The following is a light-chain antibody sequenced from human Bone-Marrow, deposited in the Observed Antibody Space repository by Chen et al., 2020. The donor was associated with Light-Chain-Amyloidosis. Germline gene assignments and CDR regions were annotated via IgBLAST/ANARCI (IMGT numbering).Light chain of an antibody. Sequence: QSVLTQPPSVSGAPGQRVTISCTGSSSNIGAGYDVHWYQQLPGTAPKLLIYGNSNRPSGLPDRFSGSKSGTSASLAITGLQAEDEADYCCQSYDSPHVVFGGGTKLTVL. J-gene: IGLJ2*01. CDR1: SSNIGAGYD. V-gene: IGLV1-40*01. CDR2: GNS. CDR3: QSYDSPHVV.